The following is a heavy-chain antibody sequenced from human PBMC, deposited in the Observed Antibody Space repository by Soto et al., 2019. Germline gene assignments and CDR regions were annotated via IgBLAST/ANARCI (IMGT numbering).Heavy chain of an antibody. CDR1: GFTFSGYG. CDR3: TRCSNVDRFGYFDL. CDR2: IWYDGSKK. Sequence: QEQLVESGGGVVQPGRSLRLSCAASGFTFSGYGMHWVRQAPGKGLGWVAVIWYDGSKKYYADSVKGRFTISRDNSKNTLYLQTDNLRAEDTSMYYCTRCSNVDRFGYFDLWGRGTLVTVSS. D-gene: IGHD5-12*01. V-gene: IGHV3-33*01. J-gene: IGHJ2*01.